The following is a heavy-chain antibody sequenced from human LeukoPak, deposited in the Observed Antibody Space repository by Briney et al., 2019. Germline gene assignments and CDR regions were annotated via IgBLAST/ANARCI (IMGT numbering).Heavy chain of an antibody. D-gene: IGHD1-26*01. CDR3: ASSPLRWEGGAY. J-gene: IGHJ4*02. V-gene: IGHV3-21*01. CDR1: GFTFSSYS. CDR2: ISSSSSYI. Sequence: PGGSLRLSCAASGFTFSSYSMNWVRQAPGKGLEWVSSISSSSSYIYYADSVKGRFTISRDNAKNSLYLQMNSLRAEDTAVYYCASSPLRWEGGAYWGQGTLVTVSS.